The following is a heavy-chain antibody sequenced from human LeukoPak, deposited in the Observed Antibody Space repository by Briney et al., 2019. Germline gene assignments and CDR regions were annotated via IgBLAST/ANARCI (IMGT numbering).Heavy chain of an antibody. CDR1: GFTFRNYW. D-gene: IGHD2-15*01. CDR3: ARDGGLSTNFDY. V-gene: IGHV3-7*01. Sequence: QPGGSLRLSCAASGFTFRNYWMGWVRQAPGKGLEWVANTKPDGSAEYYADSVRGRFTTSRDNANNLLYLQMNRLRAEDTAVYYCARDGGLSTNFDYWGQGTLVTVSS. CDR2: TKPDGSAE. J-gene: IGHJ4*02.